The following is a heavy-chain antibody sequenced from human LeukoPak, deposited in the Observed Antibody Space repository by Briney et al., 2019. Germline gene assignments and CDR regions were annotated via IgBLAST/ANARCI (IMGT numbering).Heavy chain of an antibody. D-gene: IGHD1-7*01. V-gene: IGHV3-30*02. CDR1: GFAFSSYG. CDR3: AKLISPTGTTATSIDY. J-gene: IGHJ4*02. CDR2: IRYDGSNK. Sequence: GGSLRLSCAASGFAFSSYGMHWVRQAPGKGLEWVAFIRYDGSNKYYADSVKGRFTISRDNSKNTLYLQMNSLRAEDTAVYYCAKLISPTGTTATSIDYWGQGTLVTVSS.